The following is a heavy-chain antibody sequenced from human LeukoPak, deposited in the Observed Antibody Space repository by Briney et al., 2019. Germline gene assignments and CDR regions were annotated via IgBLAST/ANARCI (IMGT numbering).Heavy chain of an antibody. CDR1: GFTFSSYS. Sequence: GGSLRLSRAASGFTFSSYSMNWVRQAPGKGLEWVSYISSSSSTIYYADSVKGRFTISRDNAKNSLYLQMNSLRAEDTAVYYCARGSVIAIPGYWGQGTLVTVSS. J-gene: IGHJ4*02. CDR3: ARGSVIAIPGY. D-gene: IGHD2-21*01. CDR2: ISSSSSTI. V-gene: IGHV3-48*01.